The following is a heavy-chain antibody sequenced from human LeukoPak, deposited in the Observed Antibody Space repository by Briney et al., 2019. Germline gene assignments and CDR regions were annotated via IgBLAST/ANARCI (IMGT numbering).Heavy chain of an antibody. Sequence: ASVKVSCKASGDVFISYAFSWVRQAPGQGLEWMGWINTNTGNPTYAQGFTGRFVFSLDTSVSTAYLQINSLKAEDTAVYYCARDQAEYFQHWGQGSLVTVSS. CDR3: ARDQAEYFQH. CDR2: INTNTGNP. CDR1: GDVFISYA. V-gene: IGHV7-4-1*02. J-gene: IGHJ1*01.